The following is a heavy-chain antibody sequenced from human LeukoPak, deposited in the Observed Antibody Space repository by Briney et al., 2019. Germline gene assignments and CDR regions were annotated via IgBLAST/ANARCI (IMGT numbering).Heavy chain of an antibody. CDR1: GGSISSGGYY. D-gene: IGHD6-13*01. CDR2: IYHSGST. J-gene: IGHJ4*02. V-gene: IGHV4-30-2*01. Sequence: PSETLSLTCTVSGGSISSGGYYWSWIRQPPGKGLEWIGYIYHSGSTNHNPSLKSRVTMSVDKSKNQFSLKLSSVTAADTAVYYCARGIAAAGQQYFDYWGQGTLVTVSS. CDR3: ARGIAAAGQQYFDY.